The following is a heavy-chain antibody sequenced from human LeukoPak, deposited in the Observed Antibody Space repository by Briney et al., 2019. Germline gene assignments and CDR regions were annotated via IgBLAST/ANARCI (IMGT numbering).Heavy chain of an antibody. V-gene: IGHV1-2*02. CDR3: ARPTLYYYDGSGYYYSPFDY. CDR2: INPNSGGT. CDR1: GYTFTGYY. J-gene: IGHJ4*02. D-gene: IGHD3-22*01. Sequence: ASVRVSCKASGYTFTGYYMHWVRQAPGQGLEWMGWINPNSGGTNYAQKFQGRVTMTRDTSISTAYMELSRLRSDDTAVYYCARPTLYYYDGSGYYYSPFDYWGQGTLVAVSS.